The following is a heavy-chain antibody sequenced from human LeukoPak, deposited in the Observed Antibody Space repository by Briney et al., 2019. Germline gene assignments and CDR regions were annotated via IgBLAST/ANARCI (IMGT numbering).Heavy chain of an antibody. CDR1: GGSISSSSYY. Sequence: TPSETLSLSCTVSGGSISSSSYYWGWIRQPPGKGLEWIGSIYYGGSTYYNSSLKSRVTISVDTSKNQFSLRVSSVTAADTAVYYCASWPGAWYGEDYWGQGTRVTVSS. J-gene: IGHJ4*02. V-gene: IGHV4-39*07. CDR2: IYYGGST. CDR3: ASWPGAWYGEDY. D-gene: IGHD3-10*01.